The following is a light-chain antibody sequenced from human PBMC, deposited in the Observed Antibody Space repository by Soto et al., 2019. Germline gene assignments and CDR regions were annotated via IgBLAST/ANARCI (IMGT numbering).Light chain of an antibody. CDR1: QSISSY. CDR3: QQSYSTPRT. J-gene: IGKJ1*01. CDR2: AAS. V-gene: IGKV1-39*01. Sequence: DIQMTQSPSSLSASVGDRVTITCRASQSISSYLHWYQQKPGKAPKLLIYAASSLQSGVPSRFSGSGSGTDFTLTISSLQPEDFATYYCQQSYSTPRTVGQGTKVDSK.